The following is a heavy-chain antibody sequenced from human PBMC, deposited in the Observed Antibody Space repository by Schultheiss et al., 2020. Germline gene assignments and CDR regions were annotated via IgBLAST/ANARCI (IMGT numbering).Heavy chain of an antibody. V-gene: IGHV3-33*01. D-gene: IGHD2-2*01. CDR2: IWYDGSDK. CDR3: TRNGGGYCSSTSCQFDY. Sequence: GGSLRLSCAASGFTFSSYGMHWVRQTPGKGLEWVAVIWYDGSDKYYADSVKGRFTISRDNAKNSLYLQMNSLKTEDTAVYYCTRNGGGYCSSTSCQFDYWGQGTLVTVSS. J-gene: IGHJ4*02. CDR1: GFTFSSYG.